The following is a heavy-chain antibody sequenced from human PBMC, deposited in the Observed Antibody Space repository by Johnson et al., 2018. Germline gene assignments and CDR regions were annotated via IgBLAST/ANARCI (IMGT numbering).Heavy chain of an antibody. Sequence: QLVESGPEVKKXGTSXKVXCKTSGFTFSKAVVQWVRQTRGQRLEWIGWIVVGSGKATYAETFQEQVPITWDMSTSTAHMEVSSLRSEDKAIYYCAAVTYDFLSEWGYYGMDVWGQGTTVTVSS. CDR1: GFTFSKAV. CDR2: IVVGSGKA. D-gene: IGHD3-3*01. V-gene: IGHV1-58*01. CDR3: AAVTYDFLSEWGYYGMDV. J-gene: IGHJ6*01.